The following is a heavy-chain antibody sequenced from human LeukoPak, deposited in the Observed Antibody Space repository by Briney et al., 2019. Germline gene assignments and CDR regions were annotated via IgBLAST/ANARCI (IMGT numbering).Heavy chain of an antibody. CDR3: AKGLEEYSSSSFDY. J-gene: IGHJ4*02. D-gene: IGHD6-6*01. CDR2: ISGSGGST. CDR1: GITFSSYA. Sequence: PGGSLRLSCAASGITFSSYAMSWVRQAPGKGLEWDSAISGSGGSTYYADSVKGRFTISRDNSKNTLYLQLNSLRAEDTAVYYCAKGLEEYSSSSFDYWGQGTLVTVSS. V-gene: IGHV3-23*01.